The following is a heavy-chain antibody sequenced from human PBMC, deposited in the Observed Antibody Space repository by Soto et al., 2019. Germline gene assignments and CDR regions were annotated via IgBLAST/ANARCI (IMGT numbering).Heavy chain of an antibody. J-gene: IGHJ4*02. Sequence: GPTLVNPTQPLTLTCTFSGLSLTTSDMGVGWIRQPPGKALEWLALIYWNDEKRYSPSLKSRLTITKDTSKNQVVLTMTNVDPVDTATYSCAHRRGAGNSPTLDYWGQGILVTVSS. CDR3: AHRRGAGNSPTLDY. CDR1: GLSLTTSDMG. CDR2: IYWNDEK. V-gene: IGHV2-5*01. D-gene: IGHD6-13*01.